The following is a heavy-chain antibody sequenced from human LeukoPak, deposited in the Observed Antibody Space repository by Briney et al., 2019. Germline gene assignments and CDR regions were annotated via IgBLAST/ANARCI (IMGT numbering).Heavy chain of an antibody. D-gene: IGHD3-10*01. CDR2: ISGSGGST. CDR1: GFTFSSYA. CDR3: ARDHRGSGSPMDV. J-gene: IGHJ6*02. V-gene: IGHV3-23*01. Sequence: PGGSLRLSCAASGFTFSSYAMSWVRQAPGKGLEWVSAISGSGGSTYYADSVKGRFTISRDNSKNTLYLQMNSLRAEDTAVYYCARDHRGSGSPMDVWGQGTTVTVSS.